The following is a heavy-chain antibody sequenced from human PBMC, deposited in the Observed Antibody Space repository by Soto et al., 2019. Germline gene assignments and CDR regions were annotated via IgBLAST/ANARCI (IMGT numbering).Heavy chain of an antibody. D-gene: IGHD2-15*01. J-gene: IGHJ6*03. CDR1: GYTFTSYG. V-gene: IGHV1-18*01. CDR3: ARVVVACPGYYYYYMDV. CDR2: ISAYNGNT. Sequence: GASVKVSCKASGYTFTSYGISWVRQAPGQGLEWMGWISAYNGNTNYAQKLQGRVTMTTDTSTSTAYMELRSLRSDDTAVYYCARVVVACPGYYYYYMDVWGKGTTVTVSS.